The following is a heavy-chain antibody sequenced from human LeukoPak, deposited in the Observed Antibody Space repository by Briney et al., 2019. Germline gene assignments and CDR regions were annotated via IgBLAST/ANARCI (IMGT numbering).Heavy chain of an antibody. CDR2: IYYSGST. D-gene: IGHD3-22*01. CDR1: GGSFSGYY. Sequence: SETLSLTCAVYGGSFSGYYWGWIRQPPGKGLEWIGSIYYSGSTYYNPSLKSRVTISVDTSKNQFSLKLSSVTAADTAVYYCARHVQISGYYGPHYFDYWGQGTLVTVSS. CDR3: ARHVQISGYYGPHYFDY. J-gene: IGHJ4*02. V-gene: IGHV4-39*01.